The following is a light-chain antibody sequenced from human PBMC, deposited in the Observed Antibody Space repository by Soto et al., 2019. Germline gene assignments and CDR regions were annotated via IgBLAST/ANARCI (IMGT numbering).Light chain of an antibody. V-gene: IGKV3-11*01. Sequence: EIVLTQSPATLSLSPGERATLSCRASQSVSTYFAWYQQKPGQAPRLLIYDASNRATGIPARFSGRGSGTNFTLTIRSLETEVWTVDDCQQRLNWRVTFGQETTVQI. CDR3: QQRLNWRVT. J-gene: IGKJ1*01. CDR2: DAS. CDR1: QSVSTY.